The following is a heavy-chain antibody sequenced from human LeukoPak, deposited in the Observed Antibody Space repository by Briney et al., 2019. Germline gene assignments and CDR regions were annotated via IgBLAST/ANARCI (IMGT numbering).Heavy chain of an antibody. D-gene: IGHD2-8*01. Sequence: GRSLRLSCAACGFTFSSYGMHWVRQAPGKGLEWVAVIWYDGSNKYYADSVKGRFTISRDNSKNTLYLQMNSLRAEDTAVYYCATEVYAIKVPTGGYYMDVWGKGTTVTVSS. CDR2: IWYDGSNK. V-gene: IGHV3-33*01. J-gene: IGHJ6*03. CDR3: ATEVYAIKVPTGGYYMDV. CDR1: GFTFSSYG.